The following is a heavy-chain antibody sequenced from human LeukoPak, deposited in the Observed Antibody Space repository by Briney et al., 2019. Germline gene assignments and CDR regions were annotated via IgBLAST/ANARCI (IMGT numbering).Heavy chain of an antibody. D-gene: IGHD6-6*01. V-gene: IGHV4-38-2*02. J-gene: IGHJ6*03. Sequence: SETLSLTCTVSGYSISSGYYWGWIRQPPGEGLVWIGSIYYSGSTYYNPSLKSRVTISVDTSKNQFSLKLSSVTAADTAVYYCARDGPYSSSSYYYYMDVWGKGTTVTVSS. CDR2: IYYSGST. CDR3: ARDGPYSSSSYYYYMDV. CDR1: GYSISSGYY.